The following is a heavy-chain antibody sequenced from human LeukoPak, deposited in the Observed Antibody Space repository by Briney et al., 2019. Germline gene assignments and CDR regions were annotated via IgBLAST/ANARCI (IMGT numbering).Heavy chain of an antibody. CDR2: MSPNSGDT. D-gene: IGHD7-27*01. CDR1: GYTFTSYD. CDR3: ARGPPNWGYDY. V-gene: IGHV1-8*01. J-gene: IGHJ4*02. Sequence: ASVKVSCKASGYTFTSYDFNWARQATGQRPEWMGWMSPNSGDTGYAQKFQDRVTMTRNTSISTAYMELSSLRSDDTAVYYCARGPPNWGYDYWGPGTLVTVSS.